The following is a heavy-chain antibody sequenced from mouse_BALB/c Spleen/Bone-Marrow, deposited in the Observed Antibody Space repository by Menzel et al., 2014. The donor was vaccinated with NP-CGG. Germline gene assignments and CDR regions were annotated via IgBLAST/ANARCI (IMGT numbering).Heavy chain of an antibody. CDR2: IIPNSGYS. J-gene: IGHJ4*01. CDR1: GYTFTRYT. CDR3: TIRYDAMDY. Sequence: VQLQQSGAELARPGASVKMSCQASGYTFTRYTMHWEKKRPGQGLEWIGYIIPNSGYSNYNQKFKDKATLTADKSSSTAYMQLSSLTSEDSAVYYGTIRYDAMDYWGQGTSVTVSS. D-gene: IGHD1-1*01. V-gene: IGHV1-4*01.